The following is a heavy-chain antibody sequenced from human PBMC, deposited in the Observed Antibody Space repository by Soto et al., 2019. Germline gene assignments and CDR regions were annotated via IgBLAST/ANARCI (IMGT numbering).Heavy chain of an antibody. CDR1: GFTFSSYA. J-gene: IGHJ4*02. Sequence: EVQLLESGGGLVQPGGSLRLSCAASGFTFSSYAMSWVRQAPGKGLEWVSAISGSGGSTYYADSVKGRFTISRDNSKNTRYLQMNSLRAEDTAVYYCAKDMGGLGYYDSRDPFDYWGQGTLVTVSS. D-gene: IGHD3-22*01. V-gene: IGHV3-23*01. CDR3: AKDMGGLGYYDSRDPFDY. CDR2: ISGSGGST.